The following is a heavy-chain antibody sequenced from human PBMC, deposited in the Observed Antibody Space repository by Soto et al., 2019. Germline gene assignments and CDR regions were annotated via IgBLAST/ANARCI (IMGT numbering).Heavy chain of an antibody. CDR2: INWNSGTI. J-gene: IGHJ6*02. V-gene: IGHV3-9*01. Sequence: EMQQVDSGGGLVQPGRSLRLSCAASGFIFHDFAMHWVRQAPGKGLEWVSSINWNSGTIDYADSVKGRFTISRDNAKNSLYLQMNSLRPEDRALYYCAKDVGVDGGFHYAMDVWGQGTTVTVSS. D-gene: IGHD3-16*01. CDR1: GFIFHDFA. CDR3: AKDVGVDGGFHYAMDV.